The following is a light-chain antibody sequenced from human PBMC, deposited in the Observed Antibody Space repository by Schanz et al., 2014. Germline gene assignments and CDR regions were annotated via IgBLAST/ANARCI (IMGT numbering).Light chain of an antibody. CDR3: CSFAGGSTWV. J-gene: IGLJ3*02. Sequence: QSVLTQPPSASGTPGQRVTISCSGSSSNIGGNTVNWYQQLPGTAPKPLIYSNNQRPSGVPDRFSGSKSGNTASLTISGLQAEDEAHYYCCSFAGGSTWVFGGGTKLTVL. V-gene: IGLV1-44*01. CDR2: SNN. CDR1: SSNIGGNT.